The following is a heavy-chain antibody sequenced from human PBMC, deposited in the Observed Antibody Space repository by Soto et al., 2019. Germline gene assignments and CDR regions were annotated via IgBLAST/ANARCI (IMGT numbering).Heavy chain of an antibody. D-gene: IGHD2-2*01. CDR1: GYSFTSYW. CDR3: ARPISTRYCSSTSCYSGNWFDP. V-gene: IGHV5-10-1*03. Sequence: EVQLVQSGAEVKKPGESLRISCKGSGYSFTSYWISWVRQMPGKGLEWMGRIDPSDSYTNYSPSFQGHVTISADKSISTAYLQWSSLKASDTAMYYCARPISTRYCSSTSCYSGNWFDPWGQGTLVTVSS. J-gene: IGHJ5*02. CDR2: IDPSDSYT.